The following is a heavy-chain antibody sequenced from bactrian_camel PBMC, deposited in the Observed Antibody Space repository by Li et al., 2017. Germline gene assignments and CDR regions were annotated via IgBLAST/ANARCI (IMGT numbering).Heavy chain of an antibody. CDR1: AVVPKNTC. Sequence: HVQLVESGGGSVQAGGSLKVSCAPPAVVPKNTCMGWFRQAPGKEREGVAAISGSGSALHYADSVKGRFTISPGNATNTVSLQMNSLKPEDTAMYYCAANFGPYCSGPYLARRANFWGQGTQVTVS. CDR3: AANFGPYCSGPYLARRANF. CDR2: ISGSGSA. V-gene: IGHV3S53*01. J-gene: IGHJ4*01. D-gene: IGHD2*01.